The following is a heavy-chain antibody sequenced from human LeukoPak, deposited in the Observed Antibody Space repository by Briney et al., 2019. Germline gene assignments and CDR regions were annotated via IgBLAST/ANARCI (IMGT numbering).Heavy chain of an antibody. J-gene: IGHJ4*02. CDR1: GGTFSSYA. CDR3: AREEAIAAAGPAGDDY. CDR2: IIPILGIA. V-gene: IGHV1-69*04. Sequence: ASVTVSCKASGGTFSSYAISWVRQAPGQGLEWMGRIIPILGIANYAQKFQGRVTITADKSTSTAYMELSSLRSEDTAVYYCAREEAIAAAGPAGDDYWGQGTLVTVSS. D-gene: IGHD6-13*01.